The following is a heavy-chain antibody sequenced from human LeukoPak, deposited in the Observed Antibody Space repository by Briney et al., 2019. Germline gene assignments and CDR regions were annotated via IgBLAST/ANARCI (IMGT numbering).Heavy chain of an antibody. V-gene: IGHV4-61*02. Sequence: SQTLSLTCTVSGGSISSGSYYWSWIRQPAGKGLEWIGRIYTSGSTNYNPSLKSRVTISVDTSKNQFSLKLSSVTAADTAVYYCARQRMVRGKPPMDVWGKGTTVTISS. CDR1: GGSISSGSYY. J-gene: IGHJ6*03. CDR2: IYTSGST. D-gene: IGHD3-10*01. CDR3: ARQRMVRGKPPMDV.